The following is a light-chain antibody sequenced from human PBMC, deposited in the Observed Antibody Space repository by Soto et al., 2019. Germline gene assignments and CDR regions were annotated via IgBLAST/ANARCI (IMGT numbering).Light chain of an antibody. Sequence: DIQMTQSPSTLSASVGDRVTITCRASQSMSDWLAWYQQKPGKAPDLLIYRASSLESGVPSRFSGSGSGTEFTLTISSLQPEDSATYYCQQYYGYPWTCGQGTEVEVK. J-gene: IGKJ1*01. V-gene: IGKV1-5*03. CDR1: QSMSDW. CDR3: QQYYGYPWT. CDR2: RAS.